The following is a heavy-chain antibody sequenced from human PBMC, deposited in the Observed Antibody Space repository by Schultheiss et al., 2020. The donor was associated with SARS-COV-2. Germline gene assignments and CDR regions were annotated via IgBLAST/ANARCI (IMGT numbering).Heavy chain of an antibody. J-gene: IGHJ4*02. CDR3: ARATPGDYYDSTGYFFDY. CDR2: VSRNS. D-gene: IGHD3-22*01. V-gene: IGHV4-30-2*05. Sequence: SQTLSLTCTVSGGSISSGGYSWSWIRQPPGKGLEWIGFVSRNSYYNSALKSRSIISVDTSKNQFSLNLSSVTAADTAVYFCARATPGDYYDSTGYFFDYWGRGTLVTVSS. CDR1: GGSISSGGYS.